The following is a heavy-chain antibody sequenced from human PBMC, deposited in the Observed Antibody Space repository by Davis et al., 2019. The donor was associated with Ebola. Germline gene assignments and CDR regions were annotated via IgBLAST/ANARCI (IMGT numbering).Heavy chain of an antibody. V-gene: IGHV4-4*07. D-gene: IGHD5-12*01. CDR3: ARGAARYSGYDFTYYYYGMDV. CDR1: GGSIKTHY. Sequence: PSETLSLTCTVSGGSIKTHYWSWIRQPAGKGLEWIGRIHGSGSTNYSPSLKSRVTISVDTSKNQFSLKLSSVTAADTAVYYCARGAARYSGYDFTYYYYGMDVWGQGTTVTVSS. J-gene: IGHJ6*02. CDR2: IHGSGST.